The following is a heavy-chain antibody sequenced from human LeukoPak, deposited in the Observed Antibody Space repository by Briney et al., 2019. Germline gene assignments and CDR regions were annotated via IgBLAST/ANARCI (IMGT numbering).Heavy chain of an antibody. CDR3: AKSLDY. J-gene: IGHJ4*02. CDR1: GFTFSRSW. CDR2: IKEDGSQT. V-gene: IGHV3-7*01. Sequence: GGSLRLSCVASGFTFSRSWMDWVRQTPGKGLEWVANIKEDGSQTYYVDSAKGRFTISRDNAKNSLYLQMDSLRVEDTAIYYCAKSLDYWGRGTLVTVSS.